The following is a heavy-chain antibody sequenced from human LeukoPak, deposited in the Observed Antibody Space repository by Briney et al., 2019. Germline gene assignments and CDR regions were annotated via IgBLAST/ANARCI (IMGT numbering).Heavy chain of an antibody. CDR1: GYTSTGFY. J-gene: IGHJ4*02. CDR3: ARVYDSTTHSHQIDY. CDR2: INPHSGGT. D-gene: IGHD2/OR15-2a*01. Sequence: TAKLSCTASGYTSTGFYSHSVRHAPGQRHERGGGINPHSGGTNYAQKFLGRVTMTRVTSISTAYMELRSLISDDTAVYYCARVYDSTTHSHQIDYWGQGTLVTVSS. V-gene: IGHV1-2*02.